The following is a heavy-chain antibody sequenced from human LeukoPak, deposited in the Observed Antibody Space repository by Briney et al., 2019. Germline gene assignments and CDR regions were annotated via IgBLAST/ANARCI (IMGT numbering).Heavy chain of an antibody. CDR3: ARTGYCSSTSCSNFDY. Sequence: SETLSLTCAVSGYSISSGYYWGWIRQPPGKGLEWIGSIYHSGRTYYNPSLKSRVTISVDTSKNQFSLKLSSVTAADTAVYYCARTGYCSSTSCSNFDYWGQGTLVTVSS. CDR2: IYHSGRT. J-gene: IGHJ4*02. D-gene: IGHD2-2*01. V-gene: IGHV4-38-2*01. CDR1: GYSISSGYY.